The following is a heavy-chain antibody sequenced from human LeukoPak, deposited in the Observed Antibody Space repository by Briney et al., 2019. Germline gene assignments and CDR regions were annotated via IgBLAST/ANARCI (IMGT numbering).Heavy chain of an antibody. CDR3: AKVSSGLVRDFDY. J-gene: IGHJ4*02. D-gene: IGHD6-19*01. CDR1: GFSVSSNY. CDR2: IYSGGTT. Sequence: PGGSLRLSCAASGFSVSSNYMSWVRQAPGKGLEWVSVIYSGGTTYYVDSVKGRFTISRDNAKSTLYLQMNSLRAEDTAVYYCAKVSSGLVRDFDYWGQGTLVTVSS. V-gene: IGHV3-53*01.